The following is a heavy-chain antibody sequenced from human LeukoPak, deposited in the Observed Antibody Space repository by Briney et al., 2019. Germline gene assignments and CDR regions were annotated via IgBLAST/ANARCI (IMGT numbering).Heavy chain of an antibody. D-gene: IGHD3-3*01. Sequence: PGGSLRLSCAASGFIFSNSWMSWVRQVPGKGLEWVAHMDQDGKEKNYVASVKGRFTISRDNTKNTLFLQMNSLTAEDTAVYYCAKNLHYDSHDFWGRGALVTVSS. V-gene: IGHV3-7*01. CDR2: MDQDGKEK. CDR1: GFIFSNSW. CDR3: AKNLHYDSHDF. J-gene: IGHJ4*02.